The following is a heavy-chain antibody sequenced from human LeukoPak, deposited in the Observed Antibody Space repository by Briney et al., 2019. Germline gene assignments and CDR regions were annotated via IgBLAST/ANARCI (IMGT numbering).Heavy chain of an antibody. CDR3: VPEVVGAS. CDR2: IKQDGSEK. D-gene: IGHD1-26*01. V-gene: IGHV3-7*01. CDR1: GFTFSSYG. Sequence: GGSLRLSCAASGFTFSSYGMHWVRQAPGKGLEWVANIKQDGSEKYYVDSVKGRFTISRDNAKNSLYLQMNSLRAEDTAVYYCVPEVVGASWGQGTLVTVSS. J-gene: IGHJ5*02.